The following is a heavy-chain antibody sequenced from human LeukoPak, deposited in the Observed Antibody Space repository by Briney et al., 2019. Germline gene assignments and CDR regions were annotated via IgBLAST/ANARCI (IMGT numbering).Heavy chain of an antibody. Sequence: SETLSLTCAVYGGSFSDYYWSWIRQPPGKGLEWIGEINHSGGTNYNPSLKSRVTISVDTSKNQFSLKLSSVTAADTAVYYCASRERRYDSSGYYRVFDYWGQGTLVTVSS. CDR3: ASRERRYDSSGYYRVFDY. D-gene: IGHD3-22*01. CDR1: GGSFSDYY. V-gene: IGHV4-34*01. J-gene: IGHJ4*02. CDR2: INHSGGT.